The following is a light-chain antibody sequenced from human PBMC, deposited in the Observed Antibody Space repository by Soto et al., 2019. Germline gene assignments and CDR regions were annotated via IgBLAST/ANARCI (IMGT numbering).Light chain of an antibody. V-gene: IGKV1-39*01. Sequence: DIQMTQSPSSLSASVGDRVTITFRASQSISSYLNWYQQKPGKAPKILISDASSLQSGVPLRFSGSGSGTDFTLTISSLQPEDFATYYCQQSYSTLITFGQGTRLAVK. CDR1: QSISSY. CDR3: QQSYSTLIT. J-gene: IGKJ5*01. CDR2: DAS.